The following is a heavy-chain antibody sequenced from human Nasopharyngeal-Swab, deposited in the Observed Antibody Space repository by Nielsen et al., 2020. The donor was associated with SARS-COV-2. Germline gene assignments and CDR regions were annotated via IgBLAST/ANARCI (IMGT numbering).Heavy chain of an antibody. J-gene: IGHJ4*02. CDR2: IKQDGSEK. Sequence: GESLKISCAASGFTVSGNYMSWVRQAPGKGLEWVANIKQDGSEKYYVDSVKGRFTISRDNSKNTLYLQMNSLRGEDTAVYYCARGRGGSYFSYFEYWGQGTLVTVSS. CDR1: GFTVSGNY. V-gene: IGHV3-7*01. CDR3: ARGRGGSYFSYFEY. D-gene: IGHD1-26*01.